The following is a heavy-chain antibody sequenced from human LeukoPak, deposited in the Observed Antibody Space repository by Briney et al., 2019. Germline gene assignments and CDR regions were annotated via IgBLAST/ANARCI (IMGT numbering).Heavy chain of an antibody. V-gene: IGHV3-7*01. Sequence: GGSLRLSCAASGFIFSSYWMSWVRQAPGKGLEWVANIKQDGSEKYYVDSVKGRFTISRDNAKNSLYLQMNSLRAEDTAVYYCAELGITMIGGVWGKGTTVTISS. CDR3: AELGITMIGGV. CDR1: GFIFSSYW. J-gene: IGHJ6*04. CDR2: IKQDGSEK. D-gene: IGHD3-10*02.